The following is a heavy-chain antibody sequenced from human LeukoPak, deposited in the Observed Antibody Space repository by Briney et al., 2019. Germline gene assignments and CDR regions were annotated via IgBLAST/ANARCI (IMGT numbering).Heavy chain of an antibody. Sequence: TGGSLRLSCAASGFTFSSYSMNWVRQAPGKGLEWVSSISSSSSYIYYADPVKGRFTISRDNAKNSLYLQMNSLRAEDTAVYYCARSPGEWEPMYYFDYWGQGTLVTVSS. V-gene: IGHV3-21*01. D-gene: IGHD1-26*01. CDR2: ISSSSSYI. J-gene: IGHJ4*02. CDR3: ARSPGEWEPMYYFDY. CDR1: GFTFSSYS.